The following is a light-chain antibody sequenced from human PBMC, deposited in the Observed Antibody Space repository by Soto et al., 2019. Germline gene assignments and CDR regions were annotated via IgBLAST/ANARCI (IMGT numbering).Light chain of an antibody. CDR3: MQGTHWPWT. CDR2: QVS. J-gene: IGKJ1*01. CDR1: QSLVYRDGNTY. V-gene: IGKV2-30*01. Sequence: DVVMTQSPLSLPVTLGQPASISCRSSQSLVYRDGNTYLIWFQQRPGQSPRRLIYQVSNRDSGVPDRFSGSGSGTNFTLIISRVEPEDVGVYYCMQGTHWPWTLGQGTKVEIK.